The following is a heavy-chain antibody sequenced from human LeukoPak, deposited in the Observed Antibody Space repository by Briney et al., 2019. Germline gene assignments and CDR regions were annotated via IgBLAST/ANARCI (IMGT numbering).Heavy chain of an antibody. Sequence: PSETLSLTCTVSGGSISSGGYYWSWIRQHPGKGLEWIGYIYYSGSTYYNPSLKSRVTISVDTSKNQFSLKLSSVIAADTAVYYCARRRMVDSSGWETYYFDYWGQGTLVTVSS. CDR1: GGSISSGGYY. V-gene: IGHV4-31*03. CDR3: ARRRMVDSSGWETYYFDY. D-gene: IGHD6-19*01. CDR2: IYYSGST. J-gene: IGHJ4*02.